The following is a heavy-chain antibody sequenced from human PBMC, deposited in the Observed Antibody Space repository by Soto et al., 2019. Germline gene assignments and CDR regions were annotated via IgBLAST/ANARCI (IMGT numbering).Heavy chain of an antibody. CDR1: GFTFTSSA. CDR3: AAARSRYYYYGMDV. J-gene: IGHJ6*02. Sequence: SVKVSCKASGFTFTSSAVQWVRQARGQRLEWIGWIVVGSGNTNYAQKFQERVTITRDMSTSTAYMELSSLRSEDTDVYYCAAARSRYYYYGMDVWGQGTTVTVSS. CDR2: IVVGSGNT. D-gene: IGHD3-10*01. V-gene: IGHV1-58*01.